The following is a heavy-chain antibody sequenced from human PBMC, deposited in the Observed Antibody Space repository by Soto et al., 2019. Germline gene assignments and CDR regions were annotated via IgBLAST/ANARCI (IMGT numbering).Heavy chain of an antibody. Sequence: ASVKVSCKASGYTFTSYAMHWVRQAPGQRLEWMGWINAGNGNTKYSQKFQGRVTITRDTSASTAYMELSSLRSEDTAVYYCARGQYQLLTLNWFDPWGQGTLVTVSS. V-gene: IGHV1-3*01. CDR1: GYTFTSYA. CDR2: INAGNGNT. J-gene: IGHJ5*02. D-gene: IGHD2-2*01. CDR3: ARGQYQLLTLNWFDP.